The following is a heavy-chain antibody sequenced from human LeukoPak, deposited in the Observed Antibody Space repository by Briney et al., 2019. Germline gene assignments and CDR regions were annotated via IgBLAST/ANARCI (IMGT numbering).Heavy chain of an antibody. CDR1: GGSVSSYY. D-gene: IGHD1-14*01. CDR2: IHNSGRT. CDR3: ARHGTISSESYFDY. V-gene: IGHV4-59*08. J-gene: IGHJ4*02. Sequence: SPSETLSLTCSVSGGSVSSYYWCWIRQSPAKGLESIGYIHNSGRTNYNPSLKSRVTGFVDTSKNQVSLRLSSVTAADTAVYYCARHGTISSESYFDYWGQGALVTVSS.